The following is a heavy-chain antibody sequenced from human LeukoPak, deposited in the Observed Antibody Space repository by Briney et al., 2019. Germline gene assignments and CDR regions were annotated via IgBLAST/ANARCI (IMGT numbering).Heavy chain of an antibody. J-gene: IGHJ4*02. CDR1: GFTFSSYA. CDR3: AKRSRYCSGGSCYSWFDY. V-gene: IGHV3-23*01. Sequence: GRSLRLSCAASGFTFSSYAMSWVRQAPGKGLEWVSAITGSGGSTYYADSVKGRFTISRDNSKNTLYLQMNSLRAEDTAVYYCAKRSRYCSGGSCYSWFDYWGQGTLVTVSS. D-gene: IGHD2-15*01. CDR2: ITGSGGST.